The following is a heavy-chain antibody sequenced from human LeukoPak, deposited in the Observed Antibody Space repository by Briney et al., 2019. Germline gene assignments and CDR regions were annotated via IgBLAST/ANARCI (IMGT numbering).Heavy chain of an antibody. Sequence: PGGSLRLSCSASGFTLSSYWMHWVRQAPGKGLVWVSRINTDGSSTNYADSVEGRFTVSRDNAKNTLYLQMNSLRAEDTAVYYCARVIGWDEPFDIWGQGTMVTVSS. V-gene: IGHV3-74*01. CDR3: ARVIGWDEPFDI. CDR2: INTDGSST. D-gene: IGHD1-26*01. J-gene: IGHJ3*02. CDR1: GFTLSSYW.